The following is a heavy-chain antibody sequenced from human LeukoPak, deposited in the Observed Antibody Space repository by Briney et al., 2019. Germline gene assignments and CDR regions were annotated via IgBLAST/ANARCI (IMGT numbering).Heavy chain of an antibody. CDR2: INTKTGDP. J-gene: IGHJ4*02. D-gene: IGHD3-10*01. V-gene: IGHV7-4-1*02. CDR3: ARDQRMVRGVRRTPFEN. Sequence: ASVNVSCKDSGYTFSTYAMHWVRPAPGQGLEWMGWINTKTGDPTYAQGFTARFVFSLDTSLSTAYLQISSLKAEDTAVYYCARDQRMVRGVRRTPFENRGQGALGTASS. CDR1: GYTFSTYA.